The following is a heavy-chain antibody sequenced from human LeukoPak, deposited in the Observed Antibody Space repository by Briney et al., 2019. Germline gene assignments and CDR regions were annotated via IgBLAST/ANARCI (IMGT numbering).Heavy chain of an antibody. V-gene: IGHV3-48*03. D-gene: IGHD1-26*01. J-gene: IGHJ4*02. CDR2: ISSSGRTI. Sequence: GGSLRLSCAASGFSFSSYEMNWVRQAPGKGLEWVSYISSSGRTIYYADSVKGRFTISRDNAKNSLYLQMNSLRAEDTAVYYCVRREGFFYYFDYWGQGTLVTASS. CDR3: VRREGFFYYFDY. CDR1: GFSFSSYE.